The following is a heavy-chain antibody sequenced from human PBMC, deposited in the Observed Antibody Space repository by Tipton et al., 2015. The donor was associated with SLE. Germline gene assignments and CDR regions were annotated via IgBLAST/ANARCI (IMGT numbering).Heavy chain of an antibody. Sequence: SLRLSCAASGFTFSSYGMHWVRQAPGKGLEWVGRIKTKTDGGTTDYAAPVKGRFTISRDDSKNTLYLQMNSLKTEDTAVYYCTTPHYFGSGSYFGYWGQGTLVTVSS. D-gene: IGHD3-10*01. J-gene: IGHJ4*02. V-gene: IGHV3-15*01. CDR1: GFTFSSYG. CDR2: IKTKTDGGTT. CDR3: TTPHYFGSGSYFGY.